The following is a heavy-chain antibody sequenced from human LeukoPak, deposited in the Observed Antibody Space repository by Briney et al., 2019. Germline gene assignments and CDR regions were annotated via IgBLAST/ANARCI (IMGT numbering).Heavy chain of an antibody. CDR1: GFTVSSNE. J-gene: IGHJ4*02. D-gene: IGHD3-9*01. CDR2: ISGGST. CDR3: ARADPYYDILTGHDFDY. Sequence: GGSLRLSCAASGFTVSSNEMSWVRQAPGKGLEWVSSISGGSTYYADSRKGRFTISRDNSKNTLYLQMNSLRAEDTAVYYCARADPYYDILTGHDFDYWGQGTLVTVSS. V-gene: IGHV3-38-3*01.